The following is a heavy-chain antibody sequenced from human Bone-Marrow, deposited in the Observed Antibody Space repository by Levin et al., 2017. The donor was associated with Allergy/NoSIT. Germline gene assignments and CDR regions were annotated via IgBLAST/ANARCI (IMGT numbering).Heavy chain of an antibody. Sequence: GSLRLSCTVSGGSISSDSYYWGWIRQPPGKGLEWIGSIYYSGSTYYNPSLKSRVTISVDTSKNQFSLKLSSVTAADTAVYYCARTFDYWGQGTLVTVSS. J-gene: IGHJ4*02. CDR1: GGSISSDSYY. CDR2: IYYSGST. CDR3: ARTFDY. V-gene: IGHV4-39*01.